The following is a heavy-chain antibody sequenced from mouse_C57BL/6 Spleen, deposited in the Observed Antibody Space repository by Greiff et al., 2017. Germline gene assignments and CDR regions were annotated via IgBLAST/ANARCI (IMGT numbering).Heavy chain of an antibody. V-gene: IGHV1-19*01. CDR3: ARAGTGYYFDY. CDR1: GYTFTDYY. Sequence: EVKLQQSGPVLVKPGASVKMSCKASGYTFTDYYMNWVKQSHGKSLEWIGVINPYNGGTSYNQKFKGKATLTVDKSSSTAYMELNSLTSEDSAVYYCARAGTGYYFDYWGQGTTLTVSS. J-gene: IGHJ2*01. D-gene: IGHD3-3*01. CDR2: INPYNGGT.